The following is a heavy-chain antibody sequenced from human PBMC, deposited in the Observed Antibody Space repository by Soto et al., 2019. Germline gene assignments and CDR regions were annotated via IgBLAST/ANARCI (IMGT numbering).Heavy chain of an antibody. Sequence: TSETLSLTCTVSGGSISIYYWSWIRQPPGKGLEWIGYIYYSGSTNYNPSLKSRVTISVGTSKNQFSLKLSSVTAADTAVYYCARGILAYYDSSGYYYFDYWGQGTLVTVSS. CDR2: IYYSGST. V-gene: IGHV4-59*01. D-gene: IGHD3-22*01. CDR3: ARGILAYYDSSGYYYFDY. CDR1: GGSISIYY. J-gene: IGHJ4*02.